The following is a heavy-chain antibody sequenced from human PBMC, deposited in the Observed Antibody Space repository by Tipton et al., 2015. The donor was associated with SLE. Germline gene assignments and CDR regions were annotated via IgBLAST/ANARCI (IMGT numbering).Heavy chain of an antibody. D-gene: IGHD3-16*01. V-gene: IGHV3-21*03. Sequence: AVSGFTFRDYSMNWVRQVPGKGLELVSIISSSGSYIYYADSVKGRFTISRDNAKNSLYLQMNSLRAEDTAVYYCARGIWGSYEGSDYWGQGTLVTVSS. J-gene: IGHJ4*02. CDR3: ARGIWGSYEGSDY. CDR1: GFTFRDYS. CDR2: ISSSGSYI.